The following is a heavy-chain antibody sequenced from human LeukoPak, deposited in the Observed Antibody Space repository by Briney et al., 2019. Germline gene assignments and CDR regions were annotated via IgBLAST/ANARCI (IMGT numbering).Heavy chain of an antibody. CDR2: TYYRSKWYN. V-gene: IGHV6-1*01. CDR1: GDSVSSNSAA. Sequence: SQTLSLTCATSGDSVSSNSAAWNWIRQSPSRGLEWLGRTYYRSKWYNDYAVSVKSRITINPDTSKNQFSLQLNSVTPEDTAVYYCAREWLVSTYYYYYYMDVWGKGTTVTVSS. D-gene: IGHD6-19*01. CDR3: AREWLVSTYYYYYYMDV. J-gene: IGHJ6*03.